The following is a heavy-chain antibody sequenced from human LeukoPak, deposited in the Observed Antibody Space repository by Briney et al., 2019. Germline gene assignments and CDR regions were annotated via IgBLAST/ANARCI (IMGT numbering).Heavy chain of an antibody. D-gene: IGHD1-1*01. V-gene: IGHV3-15*01. Sequence: GGSLRLSCAASGFTFSNAWMSWVRQAPGKGLEWVGRIKSTYDGATTDYAAPVKGRFTISRDDSKNTLYLQMNSLKTQDTGVYYCKWDNRNDEGDYWGQGSLVTVSS. J-gene: IGHJ4*02. CDR1: GFTFSNAW. CDR2: IKSTYDGATT. CDR3: KWDNRNDEGDY.